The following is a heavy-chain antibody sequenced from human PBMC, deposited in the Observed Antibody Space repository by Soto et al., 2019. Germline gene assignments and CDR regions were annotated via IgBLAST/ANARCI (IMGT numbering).Heavy chain of an antibody. V-gene: IGHV3-21*01. CDR3: VRAGHVFDVHYYGMDL. CDR1: GFTFNDYS. CDR2: ISSSGTYI. Sequence: GGSLRLSCEASGFTFNDYSMDWVRQAPGKGLEWVSSISSSGTYIYYADSVKGRFAISRDNAYNVMYLQMDTLRAEDTAVYYCVRAGHVFDVHYYGMDLWGQGTTVTVSS. D-gene: IGHD3-10*01. J-gene: IGHJ6*02.